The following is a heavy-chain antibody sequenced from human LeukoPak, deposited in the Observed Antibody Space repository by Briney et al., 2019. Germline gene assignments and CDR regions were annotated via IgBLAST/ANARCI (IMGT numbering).Heavy chain of an antibody. CDR3: AIGDTMSAFDI. J-gene: IGHJ3*02. Sequence: GGSLRLSCTASGFTFSLYAMSWVRQAPGKGLEWVSAISGSSDTTYYADSVKGRFTISRDNSKNTLYLQMNSLRAEDTAVYYCAIGDTMSAFDIWGQGTMVTVSS. CDR2: ISGSSDTT. CDR1: GFTFSLYA. V-gene: IGHV3-23*01. D-gene: IGHD3-22*01.